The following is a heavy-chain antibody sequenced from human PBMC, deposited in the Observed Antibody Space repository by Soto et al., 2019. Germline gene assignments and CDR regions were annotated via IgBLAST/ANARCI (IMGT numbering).Heavy chain of an antibody. D-gene: IGHD3-22*01. Sequence: ASVKVSCKASGYTCTSYGINWVRQATGQGLEWMGWMNPNSGNTGYAQKFQGRVTMTRNTSISTAYMELSRLRSEDTAVYYSARMYYYDSSCYYHDDAFDIWGQGTMVTVSS. CDR3: ARMYYYDSSCYYHDDAFDI. CDR1: GYTCTSYG. V-gene: IGHV1-8*02. J-gene: IGHJ3*02. CDR2: MNPNSGNT.